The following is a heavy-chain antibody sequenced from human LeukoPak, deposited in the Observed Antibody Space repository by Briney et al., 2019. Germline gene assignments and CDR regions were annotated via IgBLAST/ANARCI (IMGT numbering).Heavy chain of an antibody. CDR3: ARGGGDHYNSSGYYYGWFDP. D-gene: IGHD3-22*01. CDR2: IRYDGSNK. J-gene: IGHJ5*02. Sequence: GGSLRLSCAASGFTFSSYGMHWVRQAPGKGLEWVAFIRYDGSNKYYADSVKGRFTISRDNSKNTLYLQMNSLRAEDTAVYYCARGGGDHYNSSGYYYGWFDPWGQGTLVTVSS. V-gene: IGHV3-30*02. CDR1: GFTFSSYG.